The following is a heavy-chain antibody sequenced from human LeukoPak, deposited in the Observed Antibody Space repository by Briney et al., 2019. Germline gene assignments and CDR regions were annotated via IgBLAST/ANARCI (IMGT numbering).Heavy chain of an antibody. CDR2: INSDGSST. J-gene: IGHJ4*02. Sequence: GGSLRLSCAASGFTFSSYWVHWVRQSPGKGLVWVSRINSDGSSTSYADSVKGRVTIPRDNAKNTLYLQMNSLRAEDTAVYYCARDGDSSGYYVNFDYWGQGTLVTVSS. CDR1: GFTFSSYW. D-gene: IGHD3-22*01. V-gene: IGHV3-74*01. CDR3: ARDGDSSGYYVNFDY.